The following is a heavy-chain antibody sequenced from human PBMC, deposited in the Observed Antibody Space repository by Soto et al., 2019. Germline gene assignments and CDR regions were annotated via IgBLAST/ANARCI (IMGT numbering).Heavy chain of an antibody. CDR1: GGTFSSYT. Sequence: QVQLVQSGAEVKKPGSSVKVSCKASGGTFSSYTISWVRQAPGQGLEWMGRIIPILGIANYAQKFQGRVKITADKSTSTAYMELSSLRSEDTAVYYCARARPNGYGSLTFDYWGQGTLVTVSA. D-gene: IGHD5-12*01. V-gene: IGHV1-69*02. J-gene: IGHJ4*02. CDR2: IIPILGIA. CDR3: ARARPNGYGSLTFDY.